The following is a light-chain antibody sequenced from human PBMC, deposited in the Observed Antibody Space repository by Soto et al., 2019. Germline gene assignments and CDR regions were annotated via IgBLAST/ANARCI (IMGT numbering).Light chain of an antibody. CDR1: QSVSSSY. J-gene: IGKJ2*01. V-gene: IGKV3-20*01. CDR3: QQYESFSPYT. Sequence: EIVLTQSPGTLSLSPGERATLSCRASQSVSSSYLAWYQQKPGQAPRLLIYGASTLESGVPSRFSGSGYGTEFTLTINSLQPGDFATYYCQQYESFSPYTFGQGTRLEI. CDR2: GAS.